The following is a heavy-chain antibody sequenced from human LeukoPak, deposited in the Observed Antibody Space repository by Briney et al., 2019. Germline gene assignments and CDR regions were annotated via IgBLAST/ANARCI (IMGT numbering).Heavy chain of an antibody. CDR3: ARLSYGSGNYYFDS. Sequence: SETLSLTCTVSGGSISSSSYYWGWIRQPLGKGLEWIGSIYYSGSTYYNPSLKSRVTLSVDTSKNQFSLKLSSVTAADTAVYYCARLSYGSGNYYFDSWGQGALVPVSS. V-gene: IGHV4-39*07. D-gene: IGHD3-10*01. CDR2: IYYSGST. J-gene: IGHJ4*02. CDR1: GGSISSSSYY.